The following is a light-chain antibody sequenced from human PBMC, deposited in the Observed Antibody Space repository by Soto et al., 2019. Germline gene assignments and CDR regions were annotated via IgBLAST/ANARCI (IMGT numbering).Light chain of an antibody. CDR1: QNINYN. CDR3: QQYKDWYS. Sequence: EIVMTQSPATQSVSPGERVTLSCRASQNINYNLAWYQQKPGQAPRLLIQGASTRATGIPVRFSGSGSGTEFTLTISSLQSEDFGVYYCQQYKDWYSFGQGTKLEIK. J-gene: IGKJ2*03. CDR2: GAS. V-gene: IGKV3-15*01.